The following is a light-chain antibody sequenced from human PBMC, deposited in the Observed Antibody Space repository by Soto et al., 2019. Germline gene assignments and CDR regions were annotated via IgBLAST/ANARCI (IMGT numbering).Light chain of an antibody. Sequence: QSVLTQSPSASASLGASVKLTCTLSSGHSSYAIAWHQQQPEKGPRYLMKLNSDGSHNKGDGIPDRFSGSSSGAERYLTISSLPSEDEADYYCQTWGTGIRVFGGGTKLTVL. CDR2: LNSDGSH. J-gene: IGLJ3*02. CDR1: SGHSSYA. V-gene: IGLV4-69*01. CDR3: QTWGTGIRV.